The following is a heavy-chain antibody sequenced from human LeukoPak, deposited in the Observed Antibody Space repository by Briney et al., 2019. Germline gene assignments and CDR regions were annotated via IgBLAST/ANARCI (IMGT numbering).Heavy chain of an antibody. J-gene: IGHJ5*02. CDR2: IYTSGST. D-gene: IGHD3-16*02. CDR1: GGSISSGSYY. Sequence: SETLSLTCTVSGGSISSGSYYWSWIRQPAGKGLEWIGRIYTSGSTNYNPSLKSRVTISVDTSKNQFSLKLSSVTAADTAVYYCAREELIRLGELSQPPFDPWGQGTLVTVSS. V-gene: IGHV4-61*02. CDR3: AREELIRLGELSQPPFDP.